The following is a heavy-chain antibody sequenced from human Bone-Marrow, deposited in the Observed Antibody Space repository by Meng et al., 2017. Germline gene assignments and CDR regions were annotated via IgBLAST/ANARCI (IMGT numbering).Heavy chain of an antibody. J-gene: IGHJ4*02. V-gene: IGHV4-39*07. CDR3: PRINGGRGGPDY. D-gene: IGHD7-27*01. CDR1: GGSISSSSYY. CDR2: IYYSGTT. Sequence: SETLSLTCTVSGGSISSSSYYWGWIRQPPGKGLEWIGSIYYSGTTYYNPSLKSRITISVDTSKNQFSLKLSSVTAADTAVYYCPRINGGRGGPDYWGQGTLVTVSS.